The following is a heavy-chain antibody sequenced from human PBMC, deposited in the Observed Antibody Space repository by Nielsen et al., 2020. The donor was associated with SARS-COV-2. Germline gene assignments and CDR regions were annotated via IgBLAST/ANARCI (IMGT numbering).Heavy chain of an antibody. J-gene: IGHJ4*02. Sequence: SETLSLTCIVSGGSISSGTHQWSWIRQPPGNGLKRIGNIFYRGNTNYNPSLKSRVTISVDTSKNQFSLKVNSVTAADTAVYYCVRIDMATISVDYWGRGTLVTVSS. D-gene: IGHD5-24*01. V-gene: IGHV4-61*01. CDR2: IFYRGNT. CDR1: GGSISSGTHQ. CDR3: VRIDMATISVDY.